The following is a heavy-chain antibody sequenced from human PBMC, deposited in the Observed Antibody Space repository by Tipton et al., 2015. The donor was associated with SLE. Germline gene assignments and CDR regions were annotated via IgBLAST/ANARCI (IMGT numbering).Heavy chain of an antibody. CDR1: GGSIISSSNY. CDR2: IYFSGST. V-gene: IGHV4-39*07. Sequence: TLSLTCTVSGGSIISSSNYWGWIRQPPGKGLEWIGRIYFSGSTHYNPSLESRLTMSADTSKNQISLKLSSVSAADTAVYYCVRGPKDVWGQGTTVTVSS. CDR3: VRGPKDV. J-gene: IGHJ6*02.